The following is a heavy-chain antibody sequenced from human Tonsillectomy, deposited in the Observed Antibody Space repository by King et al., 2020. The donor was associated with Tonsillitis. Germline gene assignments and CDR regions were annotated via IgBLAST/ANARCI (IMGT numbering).Heavy chain of an antibody. Sequence: ITLKESGPTLVKPTQTLTLTCTFSGFSLITSRVGVGWSRQPPGKALERLALIYWDDAKRYTPTLKSRLTIAKDTPKNQVYLTMTNMDPVDTATYYCAHSIRAWPKYYFDYWGQGTLVTVSS. J-gene: IGHJ4*02. V-gene: IGHV2-5*02. CDR3: AHSIRAWPKYYFDY. CDR1: GFSLITSRVG. CDR2: IYWDDAK.